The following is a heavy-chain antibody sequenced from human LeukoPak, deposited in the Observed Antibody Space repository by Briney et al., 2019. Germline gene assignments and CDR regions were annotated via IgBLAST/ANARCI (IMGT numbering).Heavy chain of an antibody. V-gene: IGHV1-8*01. J-gene: IGHJ6*02. Sequence: RASVKVSCKASGYTFTNYDINWVRQTTGQGLEWMGWVNPNSGYKGSVEKFQGRVTMTRDTYITTAYMELSSLRSDDTAVYYCVRGNSHYGMDVWGQGTTVTVSS. D-gene: IGHD4-23*01. CDR1: GYTFTNYD. CDR3: VRGNSHYGMDV. CDR2: VNPNSGYK.